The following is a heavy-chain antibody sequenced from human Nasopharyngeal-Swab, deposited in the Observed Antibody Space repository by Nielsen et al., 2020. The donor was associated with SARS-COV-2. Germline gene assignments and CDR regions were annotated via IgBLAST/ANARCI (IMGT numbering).Heavy chain of an antibody. D-gene: IGHD5-24*01. V-gene: IGHV4-39*01. CDR2: IYYSGST. Sequence: SETLSLTCTVSGGSISSSSYYWGWIRQPPGKGLEWIGSIYYSGSTYYNPSLKSRVTISVDTSKNQFSLKLSSVTAADTAVYYCARRQGGWLQAVQYFDYWGQGTLVTVSS. J-gene: IGHJ4*02. CDR1: GGSISSSSYY. CDR3: ARRQGGWLQAVQYFDY.